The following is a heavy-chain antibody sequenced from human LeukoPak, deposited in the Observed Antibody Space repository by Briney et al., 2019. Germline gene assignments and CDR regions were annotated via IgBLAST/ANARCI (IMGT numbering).Heavy chain of an antibody. CDR3: ARVGSGSYTTPFDY. J-gene: IGHJ4*02. Sequence: GGSLRPSCAASGFTVSSNYMSWVRQAPGKGLEWVSGINWNGGSTGYADSVKGRFTISRDNAKNSLYLQMNSLRAEDTALYYCARVGSGSYTTPFDYWGQGTLVTVSS. CDR2: INWNGGST. V-gene: IGHV3-20*04. CDR1: GFTVSSNY. D-gene: IGHD1-26*01.